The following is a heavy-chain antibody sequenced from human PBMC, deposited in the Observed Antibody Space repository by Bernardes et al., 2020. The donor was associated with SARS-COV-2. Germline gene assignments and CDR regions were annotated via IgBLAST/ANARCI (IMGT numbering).Heavy chain of an antibody. J-gene: IGHJ4*02. CDR1: GFTFSSYG. CDR3: AREGIVATITGIDY. D-gene: IGHD5-12*01. V-gene: IGHV3-33*01. Sequence: GGSLRLSCAASGFTFSSYGMHWVRQAPGKGLEWVAVICYDGSNKYYADSVKGRFTISRDNSKNTLYLQMNSLRAEDTAVYYCAREGIVATITGIDYWGQGTLVTVSS. CDR2: ICYDGSNK.